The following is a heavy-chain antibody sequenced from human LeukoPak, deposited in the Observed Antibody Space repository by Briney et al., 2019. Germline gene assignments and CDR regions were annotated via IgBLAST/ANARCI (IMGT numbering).Heavy chain of an antibody. CDR3: AKDPRYCSSTSCHTYYYYYYGMDV. CDR1: GFTFSSYG. D-gene: IGHD2-2*02. V-gene: IGHV3-30*18. CDR2: ISYDGSNK. J-gene: IGHJ6*02. Sequence: GGSLRLSCAASGFTFSSYGMHWVRQAPGKGLEWVAVISYDGSNKYYADSVKGRFTISRDNSKNTLYLQMNSLRAEDTAVYYCAKDPRYCSSTSCHTYYYYYYGMDVWGQGTTVTVSS.